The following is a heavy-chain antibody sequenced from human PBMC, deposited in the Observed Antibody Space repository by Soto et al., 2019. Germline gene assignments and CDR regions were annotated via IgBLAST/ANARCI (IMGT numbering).Heavy chain of an antibody. J-gene: IGHJ4*02. Sequence: SETLSLTCAVFGGSFSGYYWSWILQPPWKGLEWIGEINHSGSTNYNPSLKSRVTISVDTSKNQFSLKLSSVTAADTAVYYCARAQSIRGVIIVPYYFDYWGQGTPVTVSS. D-gene: IGHD3-10*01. V-gene: IGHV4-34*01. CDR3: ARAQSIRGVIIVPYYFDY. CDR1: GGSFSGYY. CDR2: INHSGST.